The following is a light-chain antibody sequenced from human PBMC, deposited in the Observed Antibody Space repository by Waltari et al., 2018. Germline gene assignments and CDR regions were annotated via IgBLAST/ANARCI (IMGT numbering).Light chain of an antibody. CDR1: SSNIGAGYD. CDR2: GNS. CDR3: QSYDSSLSGSVV. Sequence: QSVLTQPPSVSGAPGQRVTISCTGSSSNIGAGYDVHWYQQLPGKAPKLLIYGNSNRPCGVPDRFSGSKSGTSASLAITGLQAEDEADYYCQSYDSSLSGSVVFGGGTKLTVL. J-gene: IGLJ2*01. V-gene: IGLV1-40*01.